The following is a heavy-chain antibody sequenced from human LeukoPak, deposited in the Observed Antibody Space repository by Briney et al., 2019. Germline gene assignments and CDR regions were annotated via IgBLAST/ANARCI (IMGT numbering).Heavy chain of an antibody. V-gene: IGHV1-2*02. D-gene: IGHD1-26*01. Sequence: ASVKVSCKASRYTFSGYFMHWVRQAPGQGLEWMGWINPNSGGTNYAQKIQGRVTMTRDTSITTAYMELSRLRSDDTAVYYCARAVWTFPNMNSGTYTHFDYWGQGTLVTVSS. CDR2: INPNSGGT. CDR1: RYTFSGYF. J-gene: IGHJ4*02. CDR3: ARAVWTFPNMNSGTYTHFDY.